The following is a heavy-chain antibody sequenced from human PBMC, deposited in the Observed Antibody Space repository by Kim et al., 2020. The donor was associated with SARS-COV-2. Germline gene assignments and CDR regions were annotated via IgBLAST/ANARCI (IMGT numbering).Heavy chain of an antibody. CDR3: ARTSSRWDSSGWYPLDY. V-gene: IGHV1-69*13. D-gene: IGHD6-19*01. Sequence: SVKVSCKASGGTFSSYAFSWVRQAPGQGLEWMGGIIPIFGTVNYAQKFQGRVTITADESTTTAYMELSSLRSEDTAVYYCARTSSRWDSSGWYPLDYWGQGTLVTVSS. CDR1: GGTFSSYA. J-gene: IGHJ4*02. CDR2: IIPIFGTV.